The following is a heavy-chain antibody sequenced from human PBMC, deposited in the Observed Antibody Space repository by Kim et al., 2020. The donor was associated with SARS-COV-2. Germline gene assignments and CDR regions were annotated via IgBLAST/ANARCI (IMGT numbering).Heavy chain of an antibody. D-gene: IGHD2-2*01. CDR2: IYSGGST. CDR3: ARLRLVRSFDY. V-gene: IGHV3-53*01. CDR1: GFTVSSNY. Sequence: GGSLRLSCAASGFTVSSNYMSWVRQAPGKGLEWVSVIYSGGSTYYADSVKGRFTISRDNSKNTLYLQMNSLRAEDTAVYYCARLRLVRSFDYWGQGTLVTVSS. J-gene: IGHJ4*02.